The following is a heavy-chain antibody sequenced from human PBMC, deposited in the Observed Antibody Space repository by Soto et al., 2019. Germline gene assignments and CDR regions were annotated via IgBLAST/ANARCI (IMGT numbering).Heavy chain of an antibody. J-gene: IGHJ6*02. CDR1: GFTFGDYA. Sequence: SLRLSCTASGFTFGDYAMSWVRQAPGKGLEWVGFIRSKAYGGTTEYAASVKGRFTISRDDSKSIAYLQMNSLKTEDTAVYYCTPEWQNWGNYYGMDVWGQGTTVTVSS. CDR3: TPEWQNWGNYYGMDV. V-gene: IGHV3-49*04. CDR2: IRSKAYGGTT. D-gene: IGHD7-27*01.